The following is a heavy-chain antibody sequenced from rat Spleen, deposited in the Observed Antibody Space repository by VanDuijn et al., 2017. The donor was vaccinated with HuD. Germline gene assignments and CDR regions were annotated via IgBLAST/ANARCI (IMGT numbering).Heavy chain of an antibody. J-gene: IGHJ3*01. CDR3: TRDDRDYYSSLNWFPY. CDR2: ITNTGGST. CDR1: GFTFNNYW. V-gene: IGHV5-31*01. D-gene: IGHD1-2*01. Sequence: EVQLVESGGGLVQPGRSLKLSCVASGFTFNNYWMTWIRQAPGKGLEWVASITNTGGSTFYPDSVKGRFTISRDNAESTLYLQMNSLRSEDTATYYCTRDDRDYYSSLNWFPYWGQGTLVTVSS.